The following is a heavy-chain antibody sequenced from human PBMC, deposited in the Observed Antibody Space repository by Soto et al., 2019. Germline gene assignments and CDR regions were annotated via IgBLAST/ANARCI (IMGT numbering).Heavy chain of an antibody. V-gene: IGHV2-70*01. Sequence: SGPTLVNPTQPLTLTCTFSGFSLSTSGMCVSWIRQPPGKALEWLALIDWDDDKYYSTSLKTRLTISKDTSKNQVVLTMTNMDPVDTATYYCARIRDSSGWYSWFDPWGQGTLVTVSS. CDR1: GFSLSTSGMC. CDR2: IDWDDDK. CDR3: ARIRDSSGWYSWFDP. J-gene: IGHJ5*02. D-gene: IGHD6-19*01.